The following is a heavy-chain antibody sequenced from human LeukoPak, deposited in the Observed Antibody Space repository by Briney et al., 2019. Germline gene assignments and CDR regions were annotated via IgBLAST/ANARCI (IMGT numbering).Heavy chain of an antibody. CDR2: ISSSSSYI. CDR3: ARDGDYGNQDGYFDY. V-gene: IGHV3-21*01. J-gene: IGHJ4*02. Sequence: PGGSLRLSCAASGFTFSSYSMNWVRQAPGKGLEWVSSISSSSSYIYYADSVKGRFTISRDNAKNSLYLQMNSLRAEDTAVYYCARDGDYGNQDGYFDYWGQGTLVTVSS. D-gene: IGHD4-11*01. CDR1: GFTFSSYS.